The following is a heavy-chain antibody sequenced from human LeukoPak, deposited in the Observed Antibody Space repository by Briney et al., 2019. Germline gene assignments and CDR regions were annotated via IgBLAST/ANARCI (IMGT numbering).Heavy chain of an antibody. J-gene: IGHJ4*02. Sequence: GGYLRLSCAASGFTFSSYAMSWVRQAPGKGLEWVSAISGSGGSTYYADSVKGRFTISRDNSKNTLYLQMNSLRAEDTAVYYCAKVGSSSQASPLNWGPGSLVTVSS. CDR3: AKVGSSSQASPLN. CDR2: ISGSGGST. D-gene: IGHD6-13*01. CDR1: GFTFSSYA. V-gene: IGHV3-23*01.